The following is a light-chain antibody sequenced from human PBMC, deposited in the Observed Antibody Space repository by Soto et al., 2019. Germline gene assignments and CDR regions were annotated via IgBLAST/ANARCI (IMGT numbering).Light chain of an antibody. Sequence: QSVLTQPASVSGSPGQSVAISCTGTSSDVGAYNYVSWYQQHPGKAPKLLLSEVSNRPSGVSDRFSGSKSGNTASLTISGLQADDEADYYCSSLTTSFTYVFGTGTKLTVL. V-gene: IGLV2-14*01. CDR3: SSLTTSFTYV. CDR1: SSDVGAYNY. CDR2: EVS. J-gene: IGLJ1*01.